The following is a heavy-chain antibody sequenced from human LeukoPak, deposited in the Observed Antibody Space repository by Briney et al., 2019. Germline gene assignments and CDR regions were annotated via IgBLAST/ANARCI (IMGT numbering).Heavy chain of an antibody. J-gene: IGHJ4*02. CDR2: INPNSGGT. CDR3: ARGAGYSSGCIDY. Sequence: ASVKVSCRASGYTFTGYYMHWVRQAPGQGLEWMGWINPNSGGTNYAQKFQGRVTMTRDTSISTAYMELSRLRSDDTAVYYCARGAGYSSGCIDYWGQGTLVTVSS. V-gene: IGHV1-2*02. CDR1: GYTFTGYY. D-gene: IGHD6-19*01.